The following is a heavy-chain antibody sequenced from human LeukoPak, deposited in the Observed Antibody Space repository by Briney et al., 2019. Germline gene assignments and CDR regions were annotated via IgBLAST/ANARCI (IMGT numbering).Heavy chain of an antibody. J-gene: IGHJ1*01. D-gene: IGHD3-22*01. CDR1: GYTFTSYA. Sequence: ASVKVSCKASGYTFTSYAFSWVRKAPGQGLEFLGWISGYNGNTTYPQKLQGRVTMTTDTSTSTAYMELRSLRSDDTAVYYCARGSNYYDSSGYWIEYFQHWGQGTLITVSS. CDR3: ARGSNYYDSSGYWIEYFQH. V-gene: IGHV1-18*01. CDR2: ISGYNGNT.